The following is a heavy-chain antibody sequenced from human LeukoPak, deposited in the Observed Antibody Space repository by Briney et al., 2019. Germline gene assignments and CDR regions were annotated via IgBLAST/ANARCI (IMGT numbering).Heavy chain of an antibody. D-gene: IGHD6-6*01. CDR1: GFTFNNYW. CDR2: IQHDGNEK. J-gene: IGHJ4*02. Sequence: GGSLRLSCAASGFTFNNYWMTWVRQAPGKGLEWVANIQHDGNEKYYVDSVKGRFTISRDNAKNSLSLQVNSLTADDTAVYYCAREKIAARLPDYWGQGTLVTVSS. CDR3: AREKIAARLPDY. V-gene: IGHV3-7*01.